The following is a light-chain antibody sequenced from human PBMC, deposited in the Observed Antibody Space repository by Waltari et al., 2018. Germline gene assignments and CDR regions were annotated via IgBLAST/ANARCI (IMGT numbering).Light chain of an antibody. CDR3: QKYDCLPAT. V-gene: IGKV3-20*01. J-gene: IGKJ1*01. Sequence: EVVLPQSPGTLSWSPGERAALSCRASQGVGKYLAWYQQRPGQSPRLRLYHTSIRATGIPDRFSGGGYGTDFSLTISRLEPEDFAVYYCQKYDCLPATFGQGTTVEIK. CDR1: QGVGKY. CDR2: HTS.